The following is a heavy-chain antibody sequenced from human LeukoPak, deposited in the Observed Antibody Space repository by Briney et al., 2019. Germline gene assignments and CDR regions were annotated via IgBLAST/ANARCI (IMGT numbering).Heavy chain of an antibody. J-gene: IGHJ4*02. CDR2: IYYSGST. Sequence: SETLSLTCTVSGGSISSYYWSWIRQPPGKGLEWIGYIYYSGSTNYNPSLKSRVTISVDTSKNRFSLKLSSVTAADTAVYYCARAGRYSDSNDRDYFDYWGQGTLVTVSS. D-gene: IGHD3-22*01. CDR1: GGSISSYY. V-gene: IGHV4-59*01. CDR3: ARAGRYSDSNDRDYFDY.